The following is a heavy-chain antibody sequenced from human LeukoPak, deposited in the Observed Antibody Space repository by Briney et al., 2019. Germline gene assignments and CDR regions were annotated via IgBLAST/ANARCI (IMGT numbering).Heavy chain of an antibody. CDR2: IYYSGST. CDR1: GGSISSGGYY. D-gene: IGHD6-19*01. Sequence: SETLSLTCTVSGGSISSGGYYWSWIRQHPGKGLGWIGYIYYSGSTYYNPSLKSRVTISVDTSKNQFSLKLSSVTAADTAAYYCARPYSSDMNDAFDIWGQGTMVTVSS. CDR3: ARPYSSDMNDAFDI. V-gene: IGHV4-31*03. J-gene: IGHJ3*02.